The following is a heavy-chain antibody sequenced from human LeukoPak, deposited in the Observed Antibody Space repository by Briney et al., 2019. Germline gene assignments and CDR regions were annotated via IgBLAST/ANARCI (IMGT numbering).Heavy chain of an antibody. J-gene: IGHJ3*02. D-gene: IGHD6-25*01. Sequence: GGSLRLSCAASGFTFSSYTMNWVRQAPGKGLEWVSSISSSSYYIYYADSLKGRFTISRDNAKNSLYLQMNSLRAEDTAVYFCARDRGDAFDIWGQGTMVTVSS. V-gene: IGHV3-21*01. CDR3: ARDRGDAFDI. CDR2: ISSSSYYI. CDR1: GFTFSSYT.